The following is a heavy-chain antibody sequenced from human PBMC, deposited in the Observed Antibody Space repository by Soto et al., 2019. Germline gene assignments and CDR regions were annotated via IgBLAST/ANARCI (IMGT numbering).Heavy chain of an antibody. CDR2: IYYSGST. V-gene: IGHV4-59*01. Sequence: SETLSLTCTVSGGSISSYYWSWIRQPPGKGLEWIGYIYYSGSTNYNPSLKSRVTISVDTSKNQFSLKLSSVTAADTAVYYCARAIASAGTSGVDPWRQGTLVTVS. CDR3: ARAIASAGTSGVDP. J-gene: IGHJ5*02. D-gene: IGHD6-13*01. CDR1: GGSISSYY.